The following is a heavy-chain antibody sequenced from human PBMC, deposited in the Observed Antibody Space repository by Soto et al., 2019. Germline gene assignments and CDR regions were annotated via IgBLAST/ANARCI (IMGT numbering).Heavy chain of an antibody. D-gene: IGHD2-2*01. CDR1: GCTFSNYA. V-gene: IGHV3-23*01. Sequence: EVQLMVSGGGLVQPGGCLRVSCAASGCTFSNYAMSWVRQAPGKGLEWVSAITGSGGDTYHSDSVKGRFTISRDNTVNTLYLQMNSLRAEDTAVYYCANGSSSSRPYYFDSWGLGSLVTVSS. J-gene: IGHJ4*02. CDR2: ITGSGGDT. CDR3: ANGSSSSRPYYFDS.